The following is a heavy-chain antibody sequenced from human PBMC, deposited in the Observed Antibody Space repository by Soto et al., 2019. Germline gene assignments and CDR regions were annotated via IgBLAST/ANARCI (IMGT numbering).Heavy chain of an antibody. D-gene: IGHD7-27*01. CDR3: ARESVGTNNWFDS. CDR2: IIPVLGSP. CDR1: GDTFNSHT. Sequence: VQLVQSGAEVRKPGSSVRVSCETSGDTFNSHTINWLRQAPGQGLEWMGGIIPVLGSPTYGQKFQARLTISTDTSTQTAYMELGSLTADDTAFYFCARESVGTNNWFDSWGQGTLVTVSS. V-gene: IGHV1-69*16. J-gene: IGHJ5*01.